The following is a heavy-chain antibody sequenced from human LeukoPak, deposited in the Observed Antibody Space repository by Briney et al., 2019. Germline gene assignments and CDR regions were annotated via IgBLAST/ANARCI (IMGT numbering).Heavy chain of an antibody. CDR1: GGSISSYY. CDR2: SYYTGST. D-gene: IGHD5-18*01. CDR3: ATSRSGYSYADC. Sequence: PSETLSLTCTVSGGSISSYYWSWIRQPPGKGLEWIGYSYYTGSTNYNPSLKSRATISVDTSKNQFSLNLRSVTAADTAMYYCATSRSGYSYADCWGQGTLVTVSS. V-gene: IGHV4-59*08. J-gene: IGHJ4*02.